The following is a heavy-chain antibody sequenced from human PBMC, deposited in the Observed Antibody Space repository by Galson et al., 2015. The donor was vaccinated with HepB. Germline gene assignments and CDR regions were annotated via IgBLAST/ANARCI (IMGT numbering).Heavy chain of an antibody. CDR1: GFTFTNYG. V-gene: IGHV1-18*01. CDR3: GRGNLGDYGY. Sequence: SVKVSCKASGFTFTNYGFTWVRQAPGQGLEWVGWISGMNGNTDYAQKFQGRVTMTTDTSTSTVFMELKSLRFDDTAMYYCGRGNLGDYGYWGQGTLVTVSS. CDR2: ISGMNGNT. J-gene: IGHJ4*02. D-gene: IGHD4-17*01.